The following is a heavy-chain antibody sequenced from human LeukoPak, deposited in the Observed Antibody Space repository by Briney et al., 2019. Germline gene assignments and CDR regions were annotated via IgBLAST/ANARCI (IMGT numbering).Heavy chain of an antibody. CDR1: GFIFSDYY. D-gene: IGHD4-17*01. Sequence: PGGSLRLSCAASGFIFSDYYMNWIRQAPGKGLGWVSSITISGRLIHNADSVKGRFTISRDNSKNTLYLQMNSLRAEDTAVYYCAKGDYGDSVVYWGQGTLVTVSS. J-gene: IGHJ4*02. CDR2: ITISGRLI. V-gene: IGHV3-11*04. CDR3: AKGDYGDSVVY.